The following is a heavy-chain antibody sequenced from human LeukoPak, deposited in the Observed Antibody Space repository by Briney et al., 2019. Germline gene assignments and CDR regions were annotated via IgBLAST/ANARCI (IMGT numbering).Heavy chain of an antibody. D-gene: IGHD6-13*01. V-gene: IGHV3-48*04. CDR2: ISSSGSTI. CDR3: ARDYSSSWPDY. CDR1: GFTFSSYS. Sequence: GGSLRLSCAASGFTFSSYSMNWVRQAPGKGLEWVSYISSSGSTIYYADSVKGRFTISRDNAKNSLYLQMNSLRAEDTAVYYCARDYSSSWPDYWGQGTLVTVSS. J-gene: IGHJ4*02.